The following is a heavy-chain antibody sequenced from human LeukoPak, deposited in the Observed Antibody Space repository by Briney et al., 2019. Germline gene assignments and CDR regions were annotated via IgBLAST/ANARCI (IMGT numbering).Heavy chain of an antibody. CDR2: IYYSGST. CDR1: GGSISSSSYY. Sequence: SETLSLTCTVSGGSISSSSYYWGWIRQPPGKGLEWIGSIYYSGSTYYNPSLKSRVTISVDTSKNQFSLKLSSVTAADTAVYYCASSSTLTIFGVVINFWFDPWGQGTLVIVSS. D-gene: IGHD3-3*01. J-gene: IGHJ5*02. V-gene: IGHV4-39*01. CDR3: ASSSTLTIFGVVINFWFDP.